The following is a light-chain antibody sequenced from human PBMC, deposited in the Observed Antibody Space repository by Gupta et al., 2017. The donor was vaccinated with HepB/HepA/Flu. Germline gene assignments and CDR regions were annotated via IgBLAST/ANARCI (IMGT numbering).Light chain of an antibody. J-gene: IGLJ2*01. V-gene: IGLV3-1*01. CDR2: QDS. CDR1: KLGDKY. Sequence: SYELTQPPPVSVSPGQTASITCSGDKLGDKYACWYQQKPGQSPVLAIYQDSKRPSGIPERFSGSNSGNTATLTISGTQAMDEADYYCQAWDSRTVVFGGGTKLTVL. CDR3: QAWDSRTVV.